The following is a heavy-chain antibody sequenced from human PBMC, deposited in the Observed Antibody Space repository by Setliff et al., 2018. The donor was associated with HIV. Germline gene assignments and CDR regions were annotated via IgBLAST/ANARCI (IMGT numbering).Heavy chain of an antibody. V-gene: IGHV1-18*04. D-gene: IGHD3-22*01. Sequence: GASVKVSCKTSGYSFSNYYLLWVRQSPGQGLEWMGWISPYNGDTRFAQSLQGRVTLTTDTSTNTAYMEMRTPRSDDTAVYFCVRGVTRDISGYYRDEYFQHWGQGTPVPSPQ. CDR1: GYSFSNYY. CDR3: VRGVTRDISGYYRDEYFQH. CDR2: ISPYNGDT. J-gene: IGHJ1*01.